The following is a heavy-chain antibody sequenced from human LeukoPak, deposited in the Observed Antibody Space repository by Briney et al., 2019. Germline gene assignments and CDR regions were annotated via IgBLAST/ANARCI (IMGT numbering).Heavy chain of an antibody. J-gene: IGHJ5*02. CDR1: GYTLTELS. Sequence: ASVKVSCKVSGYTLTELSMHWVRQAPGKGLEWMGGFDPEDGETIYAQKFQGRVTMTEDTSTDTAYMELSSLRSEDTAVYYCAPLGIGVHVVPAAAFDPWGQGTLVTVSS. V-gene: IGHV1-24*01. CDR2: FDPEDGET. CDR3: APLGIGVHVVPAAAFDP. D-gene: IGHD2-2*01.